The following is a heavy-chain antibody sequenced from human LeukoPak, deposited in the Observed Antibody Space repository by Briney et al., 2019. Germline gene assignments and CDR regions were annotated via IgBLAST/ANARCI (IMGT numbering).Heavy chain of an antibody. CDR2: IYYSGST. Sequence: SETLSLTCTVSGGSISSSSYYWGWIRQPPGKGLEWIGIIYYSGSTYYNPSLKSRVTISVDTSKNQFSLKLSSVTAADTAVYYCARVSPDSSGYYYEWFDPWGQGTLATVSS. J-gene: IGHJ5*02. D-gene: IGHD3-22*01. V-gene: IGHV4-39*01. CDR1: GGSISSSSYY. CDR3: ARVSPDSSGYYYEWFDP.